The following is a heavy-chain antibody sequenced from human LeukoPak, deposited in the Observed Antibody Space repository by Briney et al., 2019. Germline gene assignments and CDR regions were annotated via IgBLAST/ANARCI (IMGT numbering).Heavy chain of an antibody. CDR2: ISSSSSYI. CDR1: GFTFSSYS. CDR3: AREIDDSSGYFDY. Sequence: GGSLRLSCAASGFTFSSYSMNWVRQAPGKGLEWVSSISSSSSYIYYADSVKGRFTISRDNAKNSLYLQMNSLRAEDTAVYYCAREIDDSSGYFDYWGQGTLVTVSS. D-gene: IGHD3-22*01. J-gene: IGHJ4*02. V-gene: IGHV3-21*01.